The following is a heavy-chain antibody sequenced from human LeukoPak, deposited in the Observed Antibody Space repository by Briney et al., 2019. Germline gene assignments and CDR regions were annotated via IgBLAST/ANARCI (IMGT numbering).Heavy chain of an antibody. V-gene: IGHV3-20*04. D-gene: IGHD3-22*01. CDR2: INWNGGST. CDR3: ARDPYYYDSSGLD. J-gene: IGHJ4*02. Sequence: VGSLRLSCAASGFTFDDYGMSWVRQAPGKGLEWVSGINWNGGSTGYADSVKGRFTISRDNAKNSLYLQMNSLRAEDTASYYCARDPYYYDSSGLDWGQGTLVTVSS. CDR1: GFTFDDYG.